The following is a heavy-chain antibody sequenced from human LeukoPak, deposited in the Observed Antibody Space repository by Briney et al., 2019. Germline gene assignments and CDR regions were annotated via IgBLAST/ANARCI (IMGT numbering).Heavy chain of an antibody. D-gene: IGHD3-22*01. Sequence: PGGSLRLSCAASGFTFRSYGMHWVRQAPGKGLEWVAGIWYDASSQDYADSVEGRFTISRDNSKNTLYLQMNSLRAEDTAVYYCAKPPMIFYYYYGMDVWGQGTTVTVSS. CDR2: IWYDASSQ. J-gene: IGHJ6*02. V-gene: IGHV3-33*06. CDR3: AKPPMIFYYYYGMDV. CDR1: GFTFRSYG.